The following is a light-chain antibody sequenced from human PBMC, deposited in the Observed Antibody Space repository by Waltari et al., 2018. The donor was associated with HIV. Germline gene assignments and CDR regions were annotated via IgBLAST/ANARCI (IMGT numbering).Light chain of an antibody. CDR1: QGIGND. Sequence: AIEMTQFPSSLSASVGDRVTITCRASQGIGNDLGWYQQKPGKAPKLLIYVASSLQSGVPSRFSGSGSGTDFTLTISSLQPEDFATYYCLQDYNYPLTFGGGTKVENK. CDR3: LQDYNYPLT. V-gene: IGKV1-6*01. J-gene: IGKJ4*01. CDR2: VAS.